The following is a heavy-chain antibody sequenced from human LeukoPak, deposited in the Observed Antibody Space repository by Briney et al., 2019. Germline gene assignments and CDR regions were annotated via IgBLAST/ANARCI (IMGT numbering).Heavy chain of an antibody. CDR1: GYTFTSYD. CDR3: ARGLRVFGENYYYYTDV. J-gene: IGHJ6*03. CDR2: MNPNSGNT. D-gene: IGHD3-3*01. V-gene: IGHV1-8*01. Sequence: ASVKVSCKASGYTFTSYDINWVRQATGQGLEWMGWMNPNSGNTGYAQKFQGRVTMTRNTSISTAYMELSSLRSEDTAVYYCARGLRVFGENYYYYTDVWGKGTTVTVSS.